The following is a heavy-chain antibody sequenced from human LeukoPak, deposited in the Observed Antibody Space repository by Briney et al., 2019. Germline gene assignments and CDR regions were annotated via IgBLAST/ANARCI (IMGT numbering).Heavy chain of an antibody. V-gene: IGHV3-73*01. Sequence: PGGSLRLSCAASGFTFSGSSMHWVRQASGKGLEWVGRIRSNANSYATVYAASVKGRFTISRDNSKNTLYLQMNSLRAEDTALYYCAKDFKQWLVGWFDPWGQGTLVTVSS. D-gene: IGHD6-19*01. J-gene: IGHJ5*02. CDR1: GFTFSGSS. CDR3: AKDFKQWLVGWFDP. CDR2: IRSNANSYAT.